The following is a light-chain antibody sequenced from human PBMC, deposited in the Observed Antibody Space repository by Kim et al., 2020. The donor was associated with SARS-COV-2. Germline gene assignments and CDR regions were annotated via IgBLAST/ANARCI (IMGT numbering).Light chain of an antibody. CDR1: SLRSYY. CDR3: NSRDSSGNHLV. CDR2: GKN. V-gene: IGLV3-19*01. Sequence: SSELPQAPAVSVALGQTVRITCQGDSLRSYYASWYQQKPGQAPVLVIYGKNNRPSGIPDRFSGSSSGNTASLTITGAQAEDAADYYCNSRDSSGNHLVFG. J-gene: IGLJ2*01.